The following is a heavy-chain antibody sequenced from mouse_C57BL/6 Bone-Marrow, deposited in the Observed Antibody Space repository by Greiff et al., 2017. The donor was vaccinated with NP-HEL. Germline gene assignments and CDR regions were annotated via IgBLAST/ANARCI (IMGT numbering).Heavy chain of an antibody. CDR2: IDPSDSET. J-gene: IGHJ4*01. Sequence: VQLQQPGAELVRPGSSVKLSCKASGYTFTSYWMHWVKQRPIQGLEWIGNIDPSDSETHYNQKFKDKATLPVDKSSSTAYMQLSSLTSEDSAVYYCARSDGYHDAMDYWGQGTSVTVSS. CDR3: ARSDGYHDAMDY. D-gene: IGHD2-3*01. CDR1: GYTFTSYW. V-gene: IGHV1-52*01.